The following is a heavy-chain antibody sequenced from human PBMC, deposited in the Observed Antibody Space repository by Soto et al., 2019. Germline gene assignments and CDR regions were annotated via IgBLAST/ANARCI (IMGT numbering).Heavy chain of an antibody. D-gene: IGHD3-16*01. Sequence: SETLSLTCAVSGGSISSYYWSWIRQPPGKGLEWIGYIYYSGSTNYNPSLKSRVTISVDTSKNQFSLKLSSVTAADTAVYYCAREWGGYFDYWGQGTLVTVSS. CDR2: IYYSGST. J-gene: IGHJ4*02. CDR3: AREWGGYFDY. CDR1: GGSISSYY. V-gene: IGHV4-59*01.